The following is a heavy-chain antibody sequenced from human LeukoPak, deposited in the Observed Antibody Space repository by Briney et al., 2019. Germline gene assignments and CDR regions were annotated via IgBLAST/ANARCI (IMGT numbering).Heavy chain of an antibody. J-gene: IGHJ4*02. V-gene: IGHV1-2*02. Sequence: ASVKVSYKASGYTFTGYYMHWVRQAPGQGLEWMGWINPNSGGTNYAQKFRGRVTMTRDTSISTAYMELSRLRSDDTAVYYCARASSDIVVVVALDYWGRGTLVTVSS. CDR2: INPNSGGT. CDR3: ARASSDIVVVVALDY. CDR1: GYTFTGYY. D-gene: IGHD2-15*01.